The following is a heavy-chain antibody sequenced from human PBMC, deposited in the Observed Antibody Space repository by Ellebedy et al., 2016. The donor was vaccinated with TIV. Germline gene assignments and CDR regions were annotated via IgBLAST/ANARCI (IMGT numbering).Heavy chain of an antibody. J-gene: IGHJ4*02. CDR3: AKVGSGSYYDRYFDY. V-gene: IGHV3-23*01. Sequence: GESLKISXAASGFTFSSYAMSWVRQAPGKGLEWVSAISGSGGSTYYADSVKGRFTISRDNSKNTLYLQMNSLRAEDTAVYYCAKVGSGSYYDRYFDYWGQGTLVTVSS. D-gene: IGHD1-26*01. CDR1: GFTFSSYA. CDR2: ISGSGGST.